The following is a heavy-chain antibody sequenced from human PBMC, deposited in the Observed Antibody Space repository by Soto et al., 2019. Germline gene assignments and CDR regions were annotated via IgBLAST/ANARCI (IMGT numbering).Heavy chain of an antibody. CDR1: GYTFPRYA. CDR2: IHPGTCNT. D-gene: IGHD3-3*01. CDR3: ARDQGIFGVGIYVFYYGMYV. J-gene: IGHJ6*02. V-gene: IGHV1-3*01. Sequence: ASVKVSCKAAGYTFPRYAMPFVCQAPRQRHEWMGWIHPGTCNTKDSQKSQGRVTTTRDTSASTAYMELSSLRSGDRAMYYCARDQGIFGVGIYVFYYGMYVWGQGTRVTVSS.